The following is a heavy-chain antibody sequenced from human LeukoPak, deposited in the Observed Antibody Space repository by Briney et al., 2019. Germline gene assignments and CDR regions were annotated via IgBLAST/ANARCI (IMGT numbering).Heavy chain of an antibody. CDR1: GFTFTNYA. Sequence: GGSLRLSCAASGFTFTNYAMSWVRQAPGKGLEWVSSISSSSSYIYYADSVKGRFTVSRDNAKNSLYLQMNSLRAEDTAVYYCARSAYGSGSFFDYWGQGTLVTVSS. J-gene: IGHJ4*02. V-gene: IGHV3-21*01. CDR2: ISSSSSYI. CDR3: ARSAYGSGSFFDY. D-gene: IGHD3-10*01.